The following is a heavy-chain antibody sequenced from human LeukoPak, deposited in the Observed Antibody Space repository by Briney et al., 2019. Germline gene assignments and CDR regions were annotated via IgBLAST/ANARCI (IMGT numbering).Heavy chain of an antibody. CDR1: GYTFTGHY. V-gene: IGHV1-2*06. CDR3: ARDLSSTSNWELDY. J-gene: IGHJ4*02. Sequence: ASVKVSCKASGYTFTGHYIHWVRQAPAQGLEWMGRINPNSGVTEYAHNFQGRVTMTRDTSISVSYMELNRLTSDDTAVYYCARDLSSTSNWELDYWGQGTLVTVSS. D-gene: IGHD7-27*01. CDR2: INPNSGVT.